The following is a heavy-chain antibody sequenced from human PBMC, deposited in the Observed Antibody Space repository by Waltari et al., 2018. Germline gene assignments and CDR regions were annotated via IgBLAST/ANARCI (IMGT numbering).Heavy chain of an antibody. J-gene: IGHJ3*02. CDR1: GFTLSRYA. CDR3: AKNRITATQGDAFDI. D-gene: IGHD2-15*01. Sequence: EVQLVESGGGLVQPGGPLRLSCAASGFTLSRYAMSWVRQAPGQGLQWVSAISGSGTSTYYADSVKGRFTISRDNSKNTLYLQMNSLRAEDTAVYYCAKNRITATQGDAFDIWGQGTMVTVSS. CDR2: ISGSGTST. V-gene: IGHV3-23*04.